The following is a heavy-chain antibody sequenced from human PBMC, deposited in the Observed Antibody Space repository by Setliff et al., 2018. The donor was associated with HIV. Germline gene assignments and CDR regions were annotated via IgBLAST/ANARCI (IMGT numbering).Heavy chain of an antibody. J-gene: IGHJ4*02. D-gene: IGHD3-10*01. CDR3: AKGGVLSYGSGGKYYFDF. CDR2: INDDGQTT. CDR1: GFTVSRNY. Sequence: PGGSLRLSCAASGFTVSRNYMKWVRQAPGKGLEWVSRINDDGQTTTYADSVKGRFTISRDNSKNTLYLQMDSLRAEDSAVYYCAKGGVLSYGSGGKYYFDFWGQGTLVTVSS. V-gene: IGHV3-23*01.